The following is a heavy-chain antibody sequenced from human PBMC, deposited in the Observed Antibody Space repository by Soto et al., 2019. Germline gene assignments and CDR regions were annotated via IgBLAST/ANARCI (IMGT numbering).Heavy chain of an antibody. V-gene: IGHV4-34*01. CDR1: GGSFSGYY. J-gene: IGHJ4*02. Sequence: QVQLQQWGAGLLKPSETLSLTCAVYGGSFSGYYWSWIRQPPGKGLEWIGEINHSGSTNYNPSLTSRVTISVDTSKNQFSLKLSSVTAADTAVYYCATGGYSYGDSLTFDYWGQGTLVTVSS. D-gene: IGHD5-18*01. CDR3: ATGGYSYGDSLTFDY. CDR2: INHSGST.